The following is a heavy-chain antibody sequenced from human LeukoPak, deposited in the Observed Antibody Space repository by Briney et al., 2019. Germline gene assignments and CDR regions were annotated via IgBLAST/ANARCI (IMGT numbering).Heavy chain of an antibody. D-gene: IGHD5-18*01. CDR1: GFTFSSYG. Sequence: PGGSLRLSCAASGFTFSSYGMHWVRQAPGKGLDWVAVISNDGSKKYYADSVKGRFTISRDNSKNTLSLQVSSLRAGGTAVYYCAKDRYSYAFEYSDSWGQGTLVTVSS. CDR2: ISNDGSKK. V-gene: IGHV3-30*18. CDR3: AKDRYSYAFEYSDS. J-gene: IGHJ4*02.